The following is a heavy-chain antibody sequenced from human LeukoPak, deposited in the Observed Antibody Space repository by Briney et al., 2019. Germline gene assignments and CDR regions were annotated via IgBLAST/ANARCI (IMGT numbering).Heavy chain of an antibody. CDR2: FDPEDGET. V-gene: IGHV1-24*01. CDR3: ATAEQLWLRPFDY. D-gene: IGHD5-18*01. CDR1: GYTLTELS. Sequence: ASVKVSCKVSGYTLTELSMHGVRQAPGKGRDGMGGFDPEDGETIYAQRFQGRVTMTEDTSTDTAYMELSSMRSDDTAVYYCATAEQLWLRPFDYWGQGTLVTVSS. J-gene: IGHJ4*02.